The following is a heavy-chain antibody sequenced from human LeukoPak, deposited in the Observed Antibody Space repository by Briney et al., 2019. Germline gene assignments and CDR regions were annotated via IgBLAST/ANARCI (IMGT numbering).Heavy chain of an antibody. CDR1: GFVFSAFR. Sequence: PGESLTLSCAGAGFVFSAFRMIWIRQTPGKGLEGIAYISRDGTITHYGDSVRGRFTISRDDPHNTLYLQMNSLRAEDTAVYFCARGGVDYYGSGTYYLMYYFDYWGQGALVTVSS. CDR3: ARGGVDYYGSGTYYLMYYFDY. D-gene: IGHD3-10*01. J-gene: IGHJ4*02. CDR2: ISRDGTIT. V-gene: IGHV3-23*01.